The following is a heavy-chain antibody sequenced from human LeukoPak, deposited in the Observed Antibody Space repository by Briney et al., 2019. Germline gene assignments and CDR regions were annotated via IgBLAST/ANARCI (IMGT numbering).Heavy chain of an antibody. D-gene: IGHD3-22*01. V-gene: IGHV3-30*18. Sequence: GGSLRLSCAASGFTFSSYGMHRVRQAPGKGLEWVAVISYDGSNKYYADSVKGRFTISRDNSKNTLYLQMNSLRAEDTAVYYCAKGRGEYYYDSSGYYYDPGFDYWGQGTLVTVSS. CDR3: AKGRGEYYYDSSGYYYDPGFDY. J-gene: IGHJ4*02. CDR2: ISYDGSNK. CDR1: GFTFSSYG.